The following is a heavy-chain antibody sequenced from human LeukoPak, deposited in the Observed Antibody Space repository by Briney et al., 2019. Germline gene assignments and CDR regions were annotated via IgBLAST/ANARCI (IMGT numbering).Heavy chain of an antibody. CDR2: INQNGTEK. Sequence: PGGSLRLSCAVSGFTFSRYWMSWVRQAPGKGLEWVGNINQNGTEKYSVDSAKGRFTISRDNAKNSVYLQMNSLRAEDTAVYYCARDHSGYDPIDYWGQGTLVTVSS. J-gene: IGHJ4*02. V-gene: IGHV3-7*01. CDR3: ARDHSGYDPIDY. D-gene: IGHD5-12*01. CDR1: GFTFSRYW.